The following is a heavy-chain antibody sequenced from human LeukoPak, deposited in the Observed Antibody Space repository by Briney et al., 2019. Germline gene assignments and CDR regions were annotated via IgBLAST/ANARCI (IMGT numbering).Heavy chain of an antibody. J-gene: IGHJ4*02. Sequence: GGSLRLSCLASGFTFSDYYMSWVRQAPGKGLEWISYMSSRGYPIYYAGSVKGRFTISRDNAKNTLYLQMHNLRADDTAVYFCARVGIALASPFDYWGLGTLVAVSS. D-gene: IGHD1-1*01. CDR3: ARVGIALASPFDY. CDR1: GFTFSDYY. CDR2: MSSRGYPI. V-gene: IGHV3-11*01.